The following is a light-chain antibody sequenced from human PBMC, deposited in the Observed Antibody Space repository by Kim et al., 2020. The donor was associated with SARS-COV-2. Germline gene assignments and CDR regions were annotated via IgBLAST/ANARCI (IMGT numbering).Light chain of an antibody. CDR3: AAWDDTLSGRV. V-gene: IGLV1-47*01. Sequence: QRVTISCSGSSSNIGPNYVYWYQQLPGTAPKVLIYRSNERPSGVPDRFSGSKSGTSASLAISGLRSEDEADYYCAAWDDTLSGRVFGGGTKLTVL. J-gene: IGLJ3*02. CDR1: SSNIGPNY. CDR2: RSN.